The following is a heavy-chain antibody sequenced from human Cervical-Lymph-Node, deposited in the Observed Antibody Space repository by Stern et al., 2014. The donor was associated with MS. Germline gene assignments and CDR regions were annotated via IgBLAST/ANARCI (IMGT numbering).Heavy chain of an antibody. J-gene: IGHJ5*02. CDR1: EYNFNTHW. V-gene: IGHV5-51*03. CDR3: ARHGGPNWNHEAHNWLDP. Sequence: VQLVQSGAEVKKPGESLKISCKGSEYNFNTHWIAWVRQMPGKGLEWLGNIYPGNSDTRYNPSLQGQVSISADKSITTAYLHFSSLKASDSAMYFCARHGGPNWNHEAHNWLDPWGQGTLVTVSS. CDR2: IYPGNSDT. D-gene: IGHD1-14*01.